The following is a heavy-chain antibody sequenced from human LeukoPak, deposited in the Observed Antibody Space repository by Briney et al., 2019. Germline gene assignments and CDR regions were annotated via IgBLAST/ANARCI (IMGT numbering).Heavy chain of an antibody. V-gene: IGHV3-23*01. Sequence: PGGSLRLSCAASGFTFSSYAMSWVRQAPGKGLEWVSAISGSGGSTYYADSVKGRFTISRDNSKNTLCLQMNSLRAEDTAVYYCAKDLTPYKNYWYFDYWGQGTLVTVSS. CDR1: GFTFSSYA. J-gene: IGHJ4*02. D-gene: IGHD1-14*01. CDR2: ISGSGGST. CDR3: AKDLTPYKNYWYFDY.